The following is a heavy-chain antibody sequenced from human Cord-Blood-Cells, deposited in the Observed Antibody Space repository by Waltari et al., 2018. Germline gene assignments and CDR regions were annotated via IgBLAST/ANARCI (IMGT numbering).Heavy chain of an antibody. J-gene: IGHJ4*02. CDR3: ARDHVGATNDY. CDR2: IIGDGGST. Sequence: EVQLVESGGGLVQPGGSLRLSCAASGFTFSSYWMHWVRQAPGKGLVWVSRIIGDGGSTSYADSVKGRFTIARDNAKNTLYLQMNSLRAEDTAVYYCARDHVGATNDYWGQGTLVTVSS. V-gene: IGHV3-74*01. D-gene: IGHD1-26*01. CDR1: GFTFSSYW.